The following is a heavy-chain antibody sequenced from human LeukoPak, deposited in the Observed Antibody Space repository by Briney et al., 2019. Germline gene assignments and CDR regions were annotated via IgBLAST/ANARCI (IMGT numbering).Heavy chain of an antibody. CDR1: GDSISSSPYY. CDR3: ARDAYYYGSGRWFDP. CDR2: IHYSGST. J-gene: IGHJ5*02. D-gene: IGHD3-10*01. V-gene: IGHV4-39*07. Sequence: PSETLSLTCTVSGDSISSSPYYWGWIRQPPGKRLEWIGSIHYSGSTYYSPSLKSRVTISVDTSKNQFSLKLSSVTAADTAVYYCARDAYYYGSGRWFDPWGQGTLVTVSS.